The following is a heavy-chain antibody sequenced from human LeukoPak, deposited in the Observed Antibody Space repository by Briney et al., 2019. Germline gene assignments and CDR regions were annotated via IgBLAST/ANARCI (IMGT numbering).Heavy chain of an antibody. CDR3: AKPPRVVVVTAFDS. D-gene: IGHD2-21*02. J-gene: IGHJ4*02. V-gene: IGHV3-23*01. CDR2: ITGSGSST. CDR1: GFTFSSYA. Sequence: PGGSLRLSCAASGFTFSSYAMTWVRQAPGKGLEWVSSITGSGSSTYYADSVKGRFTISRDNSKNTLYVQMNSLRAEDTAVYFWAKPPRVVVVTAFDSWGQGTLVTVSS.